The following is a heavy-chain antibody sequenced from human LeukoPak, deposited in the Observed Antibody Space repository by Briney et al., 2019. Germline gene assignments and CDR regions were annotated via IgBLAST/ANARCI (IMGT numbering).Heavy chain of an antibody. Sequence: ASVKVSCKASGYTFTSYDINWVRQATGQGLEWMGWMNPNSGNTGYAQKFQGRVTITRNTSLSTAYMELSSLRSEDTAVYYCARSPSIYYGSGSYYSNWFDPWGQGTLVTVSS. CDR1: GYTFTSYD. D-gene: IGHD3-10*01. J-gene: IGHJ5*02. CDR3: ARSPSIYYGSGSYYSNWFDP. CDR2: MNPNSGNT. V-gene: IGHV1-8*03.